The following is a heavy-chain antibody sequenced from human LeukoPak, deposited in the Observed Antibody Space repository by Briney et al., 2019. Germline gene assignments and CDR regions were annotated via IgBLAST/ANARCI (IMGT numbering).Heavy chain of an antibody. V-gene: IGHV4-39*07. CDR2: IYYSGST. Sequence: PSETLSLTCTVSGGSISSSSYYWGWIRQPPGKGLEWIGSIYYSGSTYYNPSLKSRATISVDTSKNQFSLKLSSVTAADTAVYYCARGALESRGVWELLVLTYYFDYWGQGTLVTVSS. J-gene: IGHJ4*02. CDR1: GGSISSSSYY. D-gene: IGHD1-26*01. CDR3: ARGALESRGVWELLVLTYYFDY.